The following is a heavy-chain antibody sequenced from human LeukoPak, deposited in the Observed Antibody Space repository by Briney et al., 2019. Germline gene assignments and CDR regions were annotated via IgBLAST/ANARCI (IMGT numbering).Heavy chain of an antibody. J-gene: IGHJ3*02. V-gene: IGHV1-18*04. CDR3: ARAIAFDI. Sequence: ASVKVSCKASGYTFTGYYMHWVRQAPGQGLEWMGWISAYNGNTDYAQKLQGRVTMTTDTSTSTAYMELRSLRSDDTAVYYCARAIAFDIWGQGTMVTVSS. CDR2: ISAYNGNT. CDR1: GYTFTGYY.